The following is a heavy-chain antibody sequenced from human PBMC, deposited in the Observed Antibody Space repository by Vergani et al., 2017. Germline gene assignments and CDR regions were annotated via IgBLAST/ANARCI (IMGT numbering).Heavy chain of an antibody. CDR2: ISGSGGST. J-gene: IGHJ5*02. D-gene: IGHD5-18*01. CDR3: AKDPRYSYGYGFDP. Sequence: EVQLLESGGGLVQPGGSLRLSCAASGFTFSSYAMSWVRQAPGKGLEWVSAISGSGGSTYYADSVKGRFTFSRDNSKNTLYLQMNSLRAEDTAVYYGAKDPRYSYGYGFDPWGQGTLVTVSS. CDR1: GFTFSSYA. V-gene: IGHV3-23*01.